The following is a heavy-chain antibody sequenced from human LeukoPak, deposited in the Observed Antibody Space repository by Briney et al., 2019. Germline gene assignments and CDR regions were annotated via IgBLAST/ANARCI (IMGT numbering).Heavy chain of an antibody. J-gene: IGHJ6*03. V-gene: IGHV3-23*01. CDR3: AKALKVVAGSGPVDYYYYMDV. Sequence: GGSLRLSCAASGFTFSSYSMNWVRQVPGKGLEWVSAISGSGGSTYNADSVKGRFTISRDNSKNTLYLQMNSLRAEDTAVYYCAKALKVVAGSGPVDYYYYMDVWGKGTTVTISS. CDR1: GFTFSSYS. CDR2: ISGSGGST. D-gene: IGHD6-19*01.